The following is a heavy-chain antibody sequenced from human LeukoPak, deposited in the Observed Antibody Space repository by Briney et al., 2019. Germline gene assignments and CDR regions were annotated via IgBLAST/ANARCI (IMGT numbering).Heavy chain of an antibody. CDR2: VNLQGST. CDR3: AREGGPYRPLDY. CDR1: GGSITNTNY. V-gene: IGHV4-4*02. J-gene: IGHJ4*02. Sequence: PSGTLSLTCGVSGGSITNTNYWTWVRQLPGKGLEWIGEVNLQGSTNYNPSLMGRVAIAVDTSENHISLQLTSVTAADTAVYYCAREGGPYRPLDYSGQGTLVTVSS.